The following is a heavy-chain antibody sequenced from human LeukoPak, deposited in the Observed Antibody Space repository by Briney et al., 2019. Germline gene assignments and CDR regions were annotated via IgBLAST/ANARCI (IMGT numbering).Heavy chain of an antibody. V-gene: IGHV4-34*01. Sequence: PSETLSLTCAVYGGSFSGYYWSWIRQPPGKGLEGIGEINHSGSTNYNPSLKSRVTISVDTSKNQFSLKLSSVTAADTAVYYCARRRLRSPRKIIAARPYYFDYWGQGTLVTVSS. CDR1: GGSFSGYY. J-gene: IGHJ4*02. CDR3: ARRRLRSPRKIIAARPYYFDY. D-gene: IGHD6-6*01. CDR2: INHSGST.